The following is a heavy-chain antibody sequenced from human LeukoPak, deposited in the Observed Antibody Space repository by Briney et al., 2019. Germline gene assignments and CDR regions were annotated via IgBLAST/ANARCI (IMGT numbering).Heavy chain of an antibody. J-gene: IGHJ6*03. CDR2: INHSGST. CDR1: GGSFSGYY. Sequence: SETLSLTCAVYGGSFSGYYWSWIRQPPGKGLEWIGEINHSGSTNYNPSLKSRVTISVDTSKNQFSLKVSSVTAADTAVYYCARGVGSSWYYYYYMDVWGKGTTVTVSS. CDR3: ARGVGSSWYYYYYMDV. D-gene: IGHD6-13*01. V-gene: IGHV4-34*01.